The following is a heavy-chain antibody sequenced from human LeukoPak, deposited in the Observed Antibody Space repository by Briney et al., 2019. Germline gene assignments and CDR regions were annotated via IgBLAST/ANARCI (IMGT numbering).Heavy chain of an antibody. Sequence: PSETLSLTCTVSGGSISSGGYYWSWIRQHPGKGLEWIGYIYYSGSTYYNPSLKSRVTISVDTSKNQFSLKLSSVTAADTAVYYCARGGYRGYCSSTSCPYNWFDPWGQGTLVTVSS. CDR3: ARGGYRGYCSSTSCPYNWFDP. CDR1: GGSISSGGYY. J-gene: IGHJ5*02. V-gene: IGHV4-31*03. D-gene: IGHD2-2*01. CDR2: IYYSGST.